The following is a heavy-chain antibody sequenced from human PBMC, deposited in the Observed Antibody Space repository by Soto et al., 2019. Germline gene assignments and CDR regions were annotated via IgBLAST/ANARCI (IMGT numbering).Heavy chain of an antibody. J-gene: IGHJ6*02. CDR2: IIPIFGTA. V-gene: IGHV1-69*01. D-gene: IGHD6-13*01. CDR3: ASPARAAAGRLDYYYGMDV. CDR1: GGTFSSYA. Sequence: QVQLVQSGAEVKKPGSSVTVSCKGSGGTFSSYAISWVRQAPGQGLEWMGGIIPIFGTANYAQKFQGRVTITAADSTSTAYMELSSLRSEDTAVYYCASPARAAAGRLDYYYGMDVWGQGTTVTVSS.